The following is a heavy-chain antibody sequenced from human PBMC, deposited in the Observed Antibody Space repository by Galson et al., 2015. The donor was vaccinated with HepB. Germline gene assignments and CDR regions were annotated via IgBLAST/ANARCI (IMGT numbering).Heavy chain of an antibody. D-gene: IGHD6-19*01. CDR1: GYSFTSYW. Sequence: QSGAEVKKPGESLRISCKGSGYSFTSYWISWVRQMPGKGLEWMGRIDPSDSYTNYSPSFQGHVTISADKSISTAYLQWSSLKASDTAVYYCARAGSGWYDTDAFDIWGQGTMVTVSS. CDR3: ARAGSGWYDTDAFDI. J-gene: IGHJ3*02. V-gene: IGHV5-10-1*01. CDR2: IDPSDSYT.